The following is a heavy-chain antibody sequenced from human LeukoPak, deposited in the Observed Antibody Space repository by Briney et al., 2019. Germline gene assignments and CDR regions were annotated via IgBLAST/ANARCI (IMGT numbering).Heavy chain of an antibody. D-gene: IGHD3-3*01. CDR3: ARSPLEYDFWSGRHYYFDY. V-gene: IGHV4-61*02. CDR2: VYTSGST. CDR1: GGSISSGNYF. Sequence: SQTLSLTCTVSGGSISSGNYFWSWIRQPAGKGLEWIGRVYTSGSTNYNPSLKSRVTISIDTSKNQFSLRLSSVTAADTAVYYCARSPLEYDFWSGRHYYFDYWGQGTLVTVCS. J-gene: IGHJ4*02.